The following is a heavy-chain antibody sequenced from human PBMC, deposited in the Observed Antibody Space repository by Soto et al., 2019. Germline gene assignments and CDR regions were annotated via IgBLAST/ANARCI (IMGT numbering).Heavy chain of an antibody. Sequence: SETLSLTCTVSGGSISSYYWSWIRQPPGKGLEWIGYIYYSGSTNYNPSLKSRVTISVDTSKNQFSLKLSSVTAADTAVYYCARGVVTATQELDYWGQGTLVTVSS. CDR3: ARGVVTATQELDY. J-gene: IGHJ4*02. V-gene: IGHV4-59*01. D-gene: IGHD2-21*02. CDR2: IYYSGST. CDR1: GGSISSYY.